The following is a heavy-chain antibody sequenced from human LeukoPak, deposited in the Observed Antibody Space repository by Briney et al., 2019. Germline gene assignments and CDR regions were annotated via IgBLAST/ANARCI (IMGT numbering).Heavy chain of an antibody. CDR3: VRDHDWSFDL. Sequence: GGSLRLSCAASGFAFRTYAMSWVRQAPGKGLEGVSAISGSGDKTFYAESVRGRFTISRDNAKNSLYLHVNSLRDEDTAVYYCVRDHDWSFDLWGQGALVTVSS. D-gene: IGHD1-1*01. J-gene: IGHJ4*02. CDR1: GFAFRTYA. V-gene: IGHV3-23*01. CDR2: ISGSGDKT.